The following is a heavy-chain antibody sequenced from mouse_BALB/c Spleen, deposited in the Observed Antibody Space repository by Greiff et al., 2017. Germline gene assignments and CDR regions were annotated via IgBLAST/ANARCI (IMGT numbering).Heavy chain of an antibody. CDR1: GFTFSSYA. Sequence: EVKLMESGGGLVKPGGSLKLSCAASGFTFSSYAMSWVRQTPEKRLEWVASISSGGSTYYPDSVKGRFTISRDNARNILYLQMSSLRSEDTAMYYCARELGRFFDYWGQGTTLTVSS. D-gene: IGHD4-1*01. J-gene: IGHJ2*01. CDR2: ISSGGST. CDR3: ARELGRFFDY. V-gene: IGHV5-6-5*01.